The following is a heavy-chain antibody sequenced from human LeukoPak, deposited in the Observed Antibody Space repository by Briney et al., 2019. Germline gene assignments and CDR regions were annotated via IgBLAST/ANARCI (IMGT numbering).Heavy chain of an antibody. CDR2: IYYSGST. V-gene: IGHV4-59*01. CDR1: GGSICSYY. Sequence: SETLSLTCTVSGGSICSYYWSWIRQPPGKGLEWIGYIYYSGSTNYNPSLKSRVTISVDTSKNQFSLKLSSVTAADTAVYYCASWVRAFDIWGQGTMVTVSS. CDR3: ASWVRAFDI. J-gene: IGHJ3*02. D-gene: IGHD1-1*01.